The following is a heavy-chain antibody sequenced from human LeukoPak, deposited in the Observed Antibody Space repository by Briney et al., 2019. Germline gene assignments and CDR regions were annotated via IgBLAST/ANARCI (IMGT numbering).Heavy chain of an antibody. CDR1: GFTFSNVW. J-gene: IGHJ4*02. V-gene: IGHV3-15*01. CDR3: TPSIAVAGSLDY. Sequence: PGGSLRLSCAASGFTFSNVWMSWVRQAPGKGLEWVGRIKSKTDGGTTDYAAPVKGRFTISRDDSKNTLNLQMNSLKTEDTAVYYCTPSIAVAGSLDYWGQGTLVTISS. D-gene: IGHD6-19*01. CDR2: IKSKTDGGTT.